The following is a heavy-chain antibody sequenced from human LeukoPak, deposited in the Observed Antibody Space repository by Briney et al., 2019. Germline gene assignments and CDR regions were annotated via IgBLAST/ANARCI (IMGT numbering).Heavy chain of an antibody. Sequence: GGSLRFSCAASGFTFSSYAMHWVRQAPGKGLEWVAVISYDGSNKYYADSLKGRFTISRDNSKNTLYLQMNSLRAEDTAVYYCARTIFGVVHDAFDIWGQGTMVTVSS. CDR1: GFTFSSYA. J-gene: IGHJ3*02. CDR2: ISYDGSNK. CDR3: ARTIFGVVHDAFDI. V-gene: IGHV3-30*01. D-gene: IGHD3-3*01.